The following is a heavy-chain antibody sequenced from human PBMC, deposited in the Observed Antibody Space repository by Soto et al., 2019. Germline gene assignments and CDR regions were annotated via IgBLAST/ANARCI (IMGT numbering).Heavy chain of an antibody. CDR3: ASGWSEPGEIDYYYYHGMDV. D-gene: IGHD7-27*01. V-gene: IGHV4-59*01. CDR2: IYYNGSG. J-gene: IGHJ6*02. CDR1: NDSMSNYF. Sequence: TSETLSLTCSVSNDSMSNYFWSWIRQPPGKGLEWVGYIYYNGSGNYNPSLRSRVTIAVYRSKNQFSLKLHSVTAADTAGEYCASGWSEPGEIDYYYYHGMDVWGQGTAVTVSS.